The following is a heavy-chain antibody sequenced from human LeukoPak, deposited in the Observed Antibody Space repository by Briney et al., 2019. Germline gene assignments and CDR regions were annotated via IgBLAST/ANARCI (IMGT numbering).Heavy chain of an antibody. Sequence: PSETLSLTCTVSGGSISSSSYYWGWIRQPPGKGLEWIGSIYYSGSTYYNPSLKSRVTISVDTSKNQFSLTLSSVTAADTAVYYCARARFLEWFASNNWFDPWGQGTLVTVSS. J-gene: IGHJ5*02. D-gene: IGHD3-3*01. V-gene: IGHV4-39*01. CDR2: IYYSGST. CDR3: ARARFLEWFASNNWFDP. CDR1: GGSISSSSYY.